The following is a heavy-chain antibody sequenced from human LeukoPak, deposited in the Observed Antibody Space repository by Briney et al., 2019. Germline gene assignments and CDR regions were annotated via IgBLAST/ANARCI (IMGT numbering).Heavy chain of an antibody. CDR2: IYYSGST. CDR3: ARNDYDILTGVTNGPYWYFDL. D-gene: IGHD3-9*01. J-gene: IGHJ2*01. V-gene: IGHV4-59*01. Sequence: SETLSLTCTVSGGSISSYYWSWIRQPPGKGLEWIGYIYYSGSTNYNPSLKSRVTISVDTSKNQFSLKLSSVTAADTAVYYCARNDYDILTGVTNGPYWYFDLWGRGTLVTVSS. CDR1: GGSISSYY.